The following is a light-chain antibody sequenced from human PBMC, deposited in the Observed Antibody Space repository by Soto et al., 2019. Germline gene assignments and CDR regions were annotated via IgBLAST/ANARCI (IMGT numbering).Light chain of an antibody. CDR1: NSNIGSNY. Sequence: QSVLTQSPSASGTPGQRVTISCSGINSNIGSNYVHWYQQFPGTATKVLIYRNSQRPSGVPDRFSGSKSGISASLAISGLRSEDEADYCSAPWDDRLSGVVFGGGTKLTVL. CDR3: APWDDRLSGVV. V-gene: IGLV1-47*01. CDR2: RNS. J-gene: IGLJ2*01.